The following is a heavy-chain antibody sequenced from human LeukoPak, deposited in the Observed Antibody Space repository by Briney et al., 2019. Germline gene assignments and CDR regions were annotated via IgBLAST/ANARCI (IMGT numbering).Heavy chain of an antibody. V-gene: IGHV1-2*02. CDR2: INPHSGGT. Sequence: ASVKVSCKASGYNYRDYYIHWVRHAPGQGLEWMGWINPHSGGTRYAPKFQGRVTMSSDTAINTAYMELRRLRSDDTAVFYCARVNRFFYSTQTAAYDIWGQGTRVTVSS. D-gene: IGHD3-3*01. J-gene: IGHJ3*02. CDR1: GYNYRDYY. CDR3: ARVNRFFYSTQTAAYDI.